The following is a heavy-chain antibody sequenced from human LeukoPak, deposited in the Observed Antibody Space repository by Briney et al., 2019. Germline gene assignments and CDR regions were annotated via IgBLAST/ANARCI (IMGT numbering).Heavy chain of an antibody. J-gene: IGHJ4*02. Sequence: PGRSLRLSCAASGFTFSSYGMHWVRQAPGKGLEWVAVIWYDGSNKYYADSVKGRFTISRDNSKNTLYLQMNSLRAEDTAVYYCAKGVLRYFDWSTPFDYWGQGTLVTVSS. V-gene: IGHV3-33*06. CDR1: GFTFSSYG. D-gene: IGHD3-9*01. CDR2: IWYDGSNK. CDR3: AKGVLRYFDWSTPFDY.